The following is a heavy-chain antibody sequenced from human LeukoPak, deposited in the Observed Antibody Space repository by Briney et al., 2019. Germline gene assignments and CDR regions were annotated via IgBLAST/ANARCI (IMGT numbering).Heavy chain of an antibody. CDR3: AKSNGYGLVDI. V-gene: IGHV4-59*12. Sequence: SETLSLTCTVSGDSISNYYWSWIRQPPGKGLEWIGYIYYSGTTNYNPSLKSRVTISLDTSRNQFSLKVNSVTAADTAVYYCAKSNGYGLVDIWGQGTMVTVSS. D-gene: IGHD3-10*01. CDR1: GDSISNYY. CDR2: IYYSGTT. J-gene: IGHJ3*02.